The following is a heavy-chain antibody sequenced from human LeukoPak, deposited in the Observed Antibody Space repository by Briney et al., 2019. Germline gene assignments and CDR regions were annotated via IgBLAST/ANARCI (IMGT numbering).Heavy chain of an antibody. D-gene: IGHD1-26*01. CDR1: GFTFSSYG. CDR3: AKDWQWKLLTGAFNV. CDR2: ISHDGNNI. Sequence: QPGRSLRLSCAASGFTFSSYGMHWVRQAPGKGLEWVTAISHDGNNIYYADIVKGRFTISRDNSRNTLYLQMNSLREEDTAMYYCAKDWQWKLLTGAFNVWGQGTMVIVS. J-gene: IGHJ3*01. V-gene: IGHV3-30*18.